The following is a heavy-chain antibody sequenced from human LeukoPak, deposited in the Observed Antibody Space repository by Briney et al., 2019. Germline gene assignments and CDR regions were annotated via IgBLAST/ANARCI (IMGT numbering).Heavy chain of an antibody. D-gene: IGHD4-23*01. Sequence: ASVKVSCKASGYTFISYGISWVRQAPGQGLEWMGWISAHNGNTNYAQKLQGRVTMTTDTSTSTAYMELRSLRSDDTAVYYCARRLWYGGNSHSDYWGQGTLVTVSS. J-gene: IGHJ4*02. V-gene: IGHV1-18*01. CDR1: GYTFISYG. CDR2: ISAHNGNT. CDR3: ARRLWYGGNSHSDY.